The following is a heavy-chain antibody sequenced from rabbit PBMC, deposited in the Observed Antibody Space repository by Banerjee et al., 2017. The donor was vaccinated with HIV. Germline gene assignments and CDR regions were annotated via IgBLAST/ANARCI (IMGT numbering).Heavy chain of an antibody. D-gene: IGHD1-1*01. Sequence: QSLEESGGDLVKPGASLTLTCTASGIDFSSGYYMCWVRQAPGKGLEWIGCISSGSSGTTHYASWAQGRFTISKTSSTTVTLQMTSLTAVDTATYFCARSAGGSGFYAFDLWGQGTLVTVS. CDR1: GIDFSSGYY. J-gene: IGHJ4*01. V-gene: IGHV1S40*01. CDR3: ARSAGGSGFYAFDL. CDR2: ISSGSSGTT.